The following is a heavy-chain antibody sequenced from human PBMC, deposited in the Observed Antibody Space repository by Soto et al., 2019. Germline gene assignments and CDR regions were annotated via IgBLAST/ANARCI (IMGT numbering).Heavy chain of an antibody. V-gene: IGHV3-23*01. CDR3: AKEFGSAWYSGKVGY. Sequence: EVQLLESGGNLVQPGGSLRLSCAASGFTFSNYAMSWVRQAPGKGLEWVSAISGAGGTTYYADSVKGRFTISRDNSKNTLFLPMNNLRVEDTAVYYCAKEFGSAWYSGKVGYWGQGTLVTVSS. CDR2: ISGAGGTT. D-gene: IGHD6-19*01. J-gene: IGHJ4*02. CDR1: GFTFSNYA.